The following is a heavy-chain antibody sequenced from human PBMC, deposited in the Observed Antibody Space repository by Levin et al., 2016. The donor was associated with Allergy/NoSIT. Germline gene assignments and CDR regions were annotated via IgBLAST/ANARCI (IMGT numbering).Heavy chain of an antibody. Sequence: WIRQPPGKGLEWIGEINHSGSTNYNPSLKSRVTISVDTSKNQFSLKLSSVTAADTAVYYCARATHIRYFDWLLQYYYYGMDVWGQGTTVTVSS. J-gene: IGHJ6*02. CDR3: ARATHIRYFDWLLQYYYYGMDV. V-gene: IGHV4-34*01. CDR2: INHSGST. D-gene: IGHD3-9*01.